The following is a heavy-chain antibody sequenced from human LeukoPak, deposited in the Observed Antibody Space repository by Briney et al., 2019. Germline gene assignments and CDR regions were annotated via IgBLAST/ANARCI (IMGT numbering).Heavy chain of an antibody. D-gene: IGHD1-1*01. CDR2: IKQDGSDK. CDR3: VRDFSRTRLERPFDY. V-gene: IGHV3-7*01. Sequence: GGSLRLSCAASGFTFSSYWMSWVRQAPGKGLEWVANIKQDGSDKYYVDSVKGRFTISKDNAKNSLYLQMNSLRGEDTAVYYCVRDFSRTRLERPFDYWGQGTLVTVSS. J-gene: IGHJ4*02. CDR1: GFTFSSYW.